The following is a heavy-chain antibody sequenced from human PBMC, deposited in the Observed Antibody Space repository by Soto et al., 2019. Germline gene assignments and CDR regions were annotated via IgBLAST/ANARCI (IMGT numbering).Heavy chain of an antibody. J-gene: IGHJ4*02. CDR2: ITSTGST. V-gene: IGHV3-66*02. D-gene: IGHD5-12*01. CDR3: ARGGGEWLRRGWGLPDY. Sequence: PGGSLRLSCAASGFIFSTNGMSWVRQAPGKGLEWVSSITSTGSTYYADSVKGRFTISRDNSKNTLYLQMNSLRAEDTAVYYCARGGGEWLRRGWGLPDYWGQGTLVTVSS. CDR1: GFIFSTNG.